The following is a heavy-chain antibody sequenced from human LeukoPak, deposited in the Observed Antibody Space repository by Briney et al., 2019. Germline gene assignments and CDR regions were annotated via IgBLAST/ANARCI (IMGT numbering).Heavy chain of an antibody. CDR3: ARDPWDDVSGFSGDY. V-gene: IGHV3-48*02. Sequence: GSLRLSCAASGFTFSTYGMNWVRRAPGKVLEWLSYISSSSNSIYYADSVKGRFTISRDNAKNSPYLQINSLRDEDTAVYYCARDPWDDVSGFSGDYWGQGTLVTVSS. CDR1: GFTFSTYG. D-gene: IGHD3-22*01. J-gene: IGHJ4*02. CDR2: ISSSSNSI.